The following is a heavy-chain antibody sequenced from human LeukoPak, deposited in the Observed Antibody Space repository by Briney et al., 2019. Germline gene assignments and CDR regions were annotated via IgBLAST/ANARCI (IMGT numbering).Heavy chain of an antibody. D-gene: IGHD2-2*01. CDR3: ARGLNGVVPAAGFLGP. CDR2: INPHSGDT. J-gene: IGHJ4*02. Sequence: GASVKVSCTASGYTFSSYDINWVRQATGQGLEWMGWINPHSGDTGYAQKFQGRVTFTRNTSISTAYMELSSLMSEDTAVYYCARGLNGVVPAAGFLGPWGQGTLVTVSS. CDR1: GYTFSSYD. V-gene: IGHV1-8*03.